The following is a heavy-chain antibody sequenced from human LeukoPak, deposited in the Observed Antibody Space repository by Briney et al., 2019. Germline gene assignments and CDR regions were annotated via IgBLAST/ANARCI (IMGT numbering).Heavy chain of an antibody. CDR1: GYSFTSYW. CDR3: ARDSTVAGLYNCFDP. J-gene: IGHJ5*02. V-gene: IGHV5-51*01. CDR2: IYPGDSDT. Sequence: GESVKISCKGSGYSFTSYWIGWVRQMPGKGLEWMGIIYPGDSDTRYSPSFQGQVTISADKSISTAYLQWSSLKASDTAMYYCARDSTVAGLYNCFDPWGQGTLVTASS. D-gene: IGHD6-19*01.